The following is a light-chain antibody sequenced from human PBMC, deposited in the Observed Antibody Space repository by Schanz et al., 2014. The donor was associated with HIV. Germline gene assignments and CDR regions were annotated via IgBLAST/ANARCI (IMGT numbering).Light chain of an antibody. CDR2: QDS. V-gene: IGLV3-1*01. Sequence: SYELTQPPSVSVSPGQTASITCSGDKLGDKYACWYQQKPGQSPVLVIYQDSKRPSGIPERFSGSKSGTSASLAITGLQAEDEADYYCQSYDSSLSGSRVFGGGTKVTVL. CDR3: QSYDSSLSGSRV. CDR1: KLGDKY. J-gene: IGLJ2*01.